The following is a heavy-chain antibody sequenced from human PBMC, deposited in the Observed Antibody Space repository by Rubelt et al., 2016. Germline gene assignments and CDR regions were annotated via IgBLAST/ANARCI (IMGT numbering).Heavy chain of an antibody. Sequence: VQLQQWGAGLLKPSETLSLTCAVYGGSFSGYYWSWIRQPPGKGLEWVSAISGNGGSTYYADSVRGRFTISRDNSRNTLYLQMNSLRAEDTAVYYCAKGHSNLDYWGQGTLVTVSS. D-gene: IGHD6-13*01. CDR1: GGSFSGYY. J-gene: IGHJ4*02. CDR3: AKGHSNLDY. V-gene: IGHV3-23*01. CDR2: ISGNGGST.